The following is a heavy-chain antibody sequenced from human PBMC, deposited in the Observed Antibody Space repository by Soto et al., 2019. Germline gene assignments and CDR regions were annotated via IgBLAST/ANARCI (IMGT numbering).Heavy chain of an antibody. CDR1: GLSFSSYS. J-gene: IGHJ6*02. Sequence: GALRVSGADAGLSFSSYSMSWVRQAPGKGLEWVSSISSSSSYIYYADSVKGRFTISRDNAKNSLYLQMTSMRAEDTAVYYCAREFGNSITSPYGMDVWGQGTTVPVSS. CDR3: AREFGNSITSPYGMDV. D-gene: IGHD5-12*01. V-gene: IGHV3-21*01. CDR2: ISSSSSYI.